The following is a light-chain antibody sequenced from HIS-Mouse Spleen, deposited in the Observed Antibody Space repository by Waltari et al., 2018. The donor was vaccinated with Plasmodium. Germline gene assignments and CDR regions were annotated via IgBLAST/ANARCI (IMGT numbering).Light chain of an antibody. CDR1: SSDVGGYNY. CDR3: SSYTSSSTLLYV. Sequence: QSALTQPASVSGSPGQSITISCTGTSSDVGGYNYVSWYQQHPGKAPKLMIYEVRNRPSGVPNRFPGSKSGNTASLTISGLQAEDEAEYYCSSYTSSSTLLYVFGTGTKVTVL. CDR2: EVR. J-gene: IGLJ1*01. V-gene: IGLV2-14*01.